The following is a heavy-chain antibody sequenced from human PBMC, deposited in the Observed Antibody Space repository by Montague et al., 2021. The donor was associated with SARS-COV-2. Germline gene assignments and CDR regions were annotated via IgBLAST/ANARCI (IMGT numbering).Heavy chain of an antibody. Sequence: SETLSLTCTVSGGSISGSNYYWGRIRQPPGKGLEWIGTIHYSGSTYYKPSLKSRVTTSLDTSKNQLSLKLSSVTAADTAVYYCARALVPEEWLFGGDYYYYMDVWGKGTTVTVSS. J-gene: IGHJ6*03. D-gene: IGHD3-3*01. V-gene: IGHV4-39*07. CDR2: IHYSGST. CDR1: GGSISGSNYY. CDR3: ARALVPEEWLFGGDYYYYMDV.